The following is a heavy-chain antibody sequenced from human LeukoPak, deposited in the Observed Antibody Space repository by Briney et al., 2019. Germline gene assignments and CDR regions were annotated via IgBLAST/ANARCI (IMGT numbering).Heavy chain of an antibody. J-gene: IGHJ4*02. CDR2: ISGSGGST. D-gene: IGHD3-3*01. V-gene: IGHV3-23*01. CDR1: GFTFSSYA. CDR3: AKDITILYYIDY. Sequence: GGSLRPSCAASGFTFSSYAMSWVRQAPGKGLEWVSAISGSGGSTYYADSVKGRFTISRDNSKNTLYLQMNSLRAEDTAVYYCAKDITILYYIDYWGQGTLVTVSS.